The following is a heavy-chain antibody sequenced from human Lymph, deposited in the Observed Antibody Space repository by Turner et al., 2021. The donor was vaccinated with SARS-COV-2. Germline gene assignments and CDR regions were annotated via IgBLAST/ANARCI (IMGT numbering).Heavy chain of an antibody. Sequence: VQLVQSGAAVNTPGESLKTACKGPGYSFTSYWIGWVRQMPGKGLEWMGIIYPGDSDTRYSPSFQGQVTISADKSNSTAYLQWSSLKASDTAMYYCARREWGGSLGHIDYWGQGTLVTVSS. CDR2: IYPGDSDT. V-gene: IGHV5-51*01. CDR3: ARREWGGSLGHIDY. CDR1: GYSFTSYW. J-gene: IGHJ4*02. D-gene: IGHD3-3*01.